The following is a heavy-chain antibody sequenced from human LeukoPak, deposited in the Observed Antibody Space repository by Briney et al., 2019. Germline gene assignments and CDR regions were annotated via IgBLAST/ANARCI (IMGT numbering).Heavy chain of an antibody. CDR1: GFPFSDYY. V-gene: IGHV3-11*01. CDR2: MSSAGRTI. Sequence: GGSLRLSCAASGFPFSDYYMSWIRQAPGKGLEWVAFMSSAGRTIYYADSVKGRFTISRDNAKKSLYLQMDSLRAEDTAVYYCARDDGSYYYDSSGQYHALADYWGRGTLVTVSS. CDR3: ARDDGSYYYDSSGQYHALADY. D-gene: IGHD3-22*01. J-gene: IGHJ4*02.